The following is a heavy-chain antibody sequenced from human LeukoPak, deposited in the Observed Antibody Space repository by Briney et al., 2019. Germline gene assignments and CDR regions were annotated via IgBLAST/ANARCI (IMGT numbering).Heavy chain of an antibody. CDR3: ASKVTNGY. CDR1: GFTFSGSA. D-gene: IGHD2-8*01. CDR2: IRSKANSYAT. Sequence: GGSLKLSCAASGFTFSGSAMHWVRQASGKGLEWVGRIRSKANSYATAYAASVKGRFTISRDDSKNTAYLQMNSLRAEDTAVYYCASKVTNGYWGQGTLVTVSS. J-gene: IGHJ4*02. V-gene: IGHV3-73*01.